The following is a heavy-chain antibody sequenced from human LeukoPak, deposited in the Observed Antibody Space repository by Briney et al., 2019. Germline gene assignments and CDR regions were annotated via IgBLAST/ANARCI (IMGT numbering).Heavy chain of an antibody. CDR1: GGTFSSYA. CDR2: ISAYNGNT. D-gene: IGHD2-21*01. CDR3: ARDRIVVVFLGTNPNGIDV. V-gene: IGHV1-18*01. J-gene: IGHJ6*02. Sequence: ASVKVSCKASGGTFSSYAISWVRQAPGQGLEWMGWISAYNGNTNYAQKLQGRVTMTTDTSTSTAYMELRSLRSDDTAVYYCARDRIVVVFLGTNPNGIDVWGQGTTVTVSS.